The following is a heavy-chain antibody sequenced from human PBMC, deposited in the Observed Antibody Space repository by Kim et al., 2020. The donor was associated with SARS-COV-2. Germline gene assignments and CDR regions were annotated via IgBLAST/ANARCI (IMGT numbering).Heavy chain of an antibody. CDR1: GFTFSSYP. V-gene: IGHV3-48*02. CDR3: AKVWAGASGFDY. J-gene: IGHJ4*02. CDR2: ISGSGTVR. Sequence: GGSLRLSCATSGFTFSSYPMIWVRQAPGKGLECISYISGSGTVRHYADSVKGRFTVSRGNTENSLYLQMDSLRDEDTAVYSCAKVWAGASGFDYWGRGSLATVSS. D-gene: IGHD3-10*01.